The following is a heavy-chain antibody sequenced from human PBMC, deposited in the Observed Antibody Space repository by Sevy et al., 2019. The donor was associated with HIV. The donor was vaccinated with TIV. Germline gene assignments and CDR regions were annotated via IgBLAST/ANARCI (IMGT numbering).Heavy chain of an antibody. CDR3: AKEGIAGANRYYFDD. D-gene: IGHD1-26*01. J-gene: IGHJ4*02. CDR1: GFTFSSYG. CDR2: ISYDGRNN. Sequence: GGSVRLSCAASGFTFSSYGMHWGRQAPGKGLEWVAVISYDGRNNYYADSVKGRFTISRENSKNTLYLQMNSLRAEATAVYYCAKEGIAGANRYYFDDWGQGTLVTVSS. V-gene: IGHV3-30*18.